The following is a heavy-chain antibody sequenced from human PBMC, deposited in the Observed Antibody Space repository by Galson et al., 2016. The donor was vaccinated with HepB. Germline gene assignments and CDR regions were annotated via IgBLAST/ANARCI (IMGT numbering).Heavy chain of an antibody. CDR1: GYTFSNYA. CDR3: ARGGTYYDILTGHYTPYPLAELDY. CDR2: INAGSGNT. J-gene: IGHJ4*02. Sequence: SVKVSCKASGYTFSNYAIHWVRQAPGQRLEWMGWINAGSGNTKYSQKFQDRVTITRDTSASAAYMELSSVRFEDTAVYYCARGGTYYDILTGHYTPYPLAELDYWGQGTLVTVSS. D-gene: IGHD3-9*01. V-gene: IGHV1-3*01.